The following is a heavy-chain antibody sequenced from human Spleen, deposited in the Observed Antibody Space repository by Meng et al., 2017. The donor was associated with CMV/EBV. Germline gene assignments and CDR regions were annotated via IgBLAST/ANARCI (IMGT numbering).Heavy chain of an antibody. CDR2: INIDGSNT. J-gene: IGHJ4*02. CDR3: GRDLPQIDH. Sequence: RLSCASSGLTFSNYWMHWVRQGPGKGLEWVSRINIDGSNTNYADSVKGRFTISRDNANNTLYLQMNSLRAEDTAVYYCGRDLPQIDHWGQGTLVTVSS. V-gene: IGHV3-74*01. CDR1: GLTFSNYW.